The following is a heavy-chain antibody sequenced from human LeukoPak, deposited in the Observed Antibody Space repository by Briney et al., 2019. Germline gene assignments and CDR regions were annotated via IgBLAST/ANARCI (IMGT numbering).Heavy chain of an antibody. CDR1: GFTFSSYG. J-gene: IGHJ5*02. Sequence: GGSLRLSCAASGFTFSSYGMHWVRQAPGKGLEWVAFIRYDGSNKYYADSVKCRFTISRDNSKNTLYLRMNSLRAEDTAVYYCAKDLGQQLANWFDPWGQGTLVTVSS. CDR2: IRYDGSNK. D-gene: IGHD6-13*01. V-gene: IGHV3-30*02. CDR3: AKDLGQQLANWFDP.